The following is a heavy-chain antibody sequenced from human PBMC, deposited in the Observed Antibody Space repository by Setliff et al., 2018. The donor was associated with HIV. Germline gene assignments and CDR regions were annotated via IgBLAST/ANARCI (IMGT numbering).Heavy chain of an antibody. D-gene: IGHD2-2*01. Sequence: GASVKVSCKAYGYTFMDYGISWVRQAPGQGLEWMGWISTDKGYTNYAQKFQGRVIMTTDTSTNTAYMELRSLRSDDTAVYYCARDITPECSNTSCPEFDFWGQGTLVTVSS. J-gene: IGHJ4*02. CDR2: ISTDKGYT. V-gene: IGHV1-18*01. CDR1: GYTFMDYG. CDR3: ARDITPECSNTSCPEFDF.